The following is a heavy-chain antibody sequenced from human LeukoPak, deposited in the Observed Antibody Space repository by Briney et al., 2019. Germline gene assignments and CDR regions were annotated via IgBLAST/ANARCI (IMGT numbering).Heavy chain of an antibody. CDR2: ISHTGTT. CDR3: ATREHHVQRYHGDV. D-gene: IGHD6-6*01. J-gene: IGHJ6*04. V-gene: IGHV4-39*01. CDR1: GASITIPDYY. Sequence: SETLSLTCAVSGASITIPDYYCGWIRLPPGKGLEWIGTISHTGTTYYNPSLQSRVSISVDKSRNQLSLKLSSVTAADTAVYYCATREHHVQRYHGDVWGKGTQVTVSS.